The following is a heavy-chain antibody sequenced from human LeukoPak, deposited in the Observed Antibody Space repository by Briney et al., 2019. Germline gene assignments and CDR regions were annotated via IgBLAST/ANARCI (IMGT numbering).Heavy chain of an antibody. D-gene: IGHD2-15*01. V-gene: IGHV5-51*01. CDR2: IYPGDADT. J-gene: IGHJ3*01. Sequence: GESLKISCKGSGYSFTSYWIAWVGQMPGKGREWWGIIYPGDADTRYSPSFHGGGTISADKSTSHTYLQWSRLQASATTMYYCTRRGYCSGRDCLSAAFDLWGQGTMVTVSS. CDR3: TRRGYCSGRDCLSAAFDL. CDR1: GYSFTSYW.